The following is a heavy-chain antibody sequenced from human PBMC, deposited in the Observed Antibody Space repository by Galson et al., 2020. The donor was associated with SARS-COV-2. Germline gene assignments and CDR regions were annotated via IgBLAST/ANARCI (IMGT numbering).Heavy chain of an antibody. CDR2: ISGSGGST. J-gene: IGHJ6*02. CDR1: GFTFSSYA. V-gene: IGHV3-23*01. CDR3: AKYGRGVVRGVYYYYGMDV. D-gene: IGHD3-10*01. Sequence: GGSLRLSCAASGFTFSSYAMSWVRQAPGKGLEWVSAISGSGGSTYYADPVKGRFTISRDNSKNTLYLQMNSLRAEDTAVYYCAKYGRGVVRGVYYYYGMDVWGQGTTVTVSS.